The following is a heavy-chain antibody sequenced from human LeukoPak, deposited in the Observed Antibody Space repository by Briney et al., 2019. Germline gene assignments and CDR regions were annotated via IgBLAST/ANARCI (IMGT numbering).Heavy chain of an antibody. CDR2: IRTTAEGAKYA. CDR1: GFTFSSYE. J-gene: IGHJ4*02. CDR3: EAGLRYAFDY. D-gene: IGHD3-9*01. V-gene: IGHV3-48*03. Sequence: GGSLRLSCAASGFTFSSYEMNWVRQAPGKGLEWISNIRTTAEGAKYAYYADSVKGRVTISRDDGKNTLYLHMNSLRDDDTAVYYGEAGLRYAFDYWGQGILVTVSS.